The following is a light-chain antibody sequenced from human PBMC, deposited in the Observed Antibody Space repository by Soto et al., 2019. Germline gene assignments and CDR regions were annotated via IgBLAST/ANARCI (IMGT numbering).Light chain of an antibody. CDR2: LSSDGSH. Sequence: QPVLTQSPSASASLGASVKLTCTLSSGHSSYAIAWHQQQPETGPRYLMQLSSDGSHSKGDGIPDRFSGSSSGAERYLTISSLQYEDEADYYCQTWDTGARVVFGGGTKLTVL. J-gene: IGLJ2*01. V-gene: IGLV4-69*01. CDR1: SGHSSYA. CDR3: QTWDTGARVV.